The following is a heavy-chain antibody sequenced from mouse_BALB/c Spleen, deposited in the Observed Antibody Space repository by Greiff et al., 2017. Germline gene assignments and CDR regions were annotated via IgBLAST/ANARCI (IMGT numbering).Heavy chain of an antibody. CDR1: GYTFTSYW. D-gene: IGHD2-14*01. CDR2: INPSNGRT. V-gene: IGHV1S81*02. CDR3: ARGYWAY. J-gene: IGHJ3*01. Sequence: VQLQQPGAELVKPGASVKLSCKASGYTFTSYWMHWVKQRPGQGLEWIGEINPSNGRTNYNEKFKSKATLTVDKSSSTAYMQLSSLTSEDSAVYYCARGYWAYWGQGTLVTVSA.